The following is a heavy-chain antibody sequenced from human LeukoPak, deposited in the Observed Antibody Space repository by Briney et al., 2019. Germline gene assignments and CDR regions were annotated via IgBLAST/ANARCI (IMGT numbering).Heavy chain of an antibody. J-gene: IGHJ4*02. CDR3: ASSKGYSTGWYFFED. V-gene: IGHV4-39*07. CDR1: GGSISSGSYC. D-gene: IGHD6-19*01. CDR2: IYHSGIT. Sequence: SETLSLTCTVSGGSISSGSYCWSWIRQPAGKGLEWIGSIYHSGITYYNPSLKSRVTISVDTSKNQFSLKLTSVTAADTAVYYCASSKGYSTGWYFFEDWGQGTLVTVSS.